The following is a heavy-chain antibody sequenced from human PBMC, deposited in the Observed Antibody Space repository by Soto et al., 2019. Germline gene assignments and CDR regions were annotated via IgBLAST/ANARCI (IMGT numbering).Heavy chain of an antibody. CDR3: ATARYFDWLAQEYNWFDP. CDR1: GGSITSTSYY. Sequence: SETLSLTCTVSGGSITSTSYYWGWIRQPPGKGLEWVGSISYSGSTYYNPSLKSRVTISVDTSKNQFSLKLSSVTAADTALYYCATARYFDWLAQEYNWFDPWGQGTLVTVSS. CDR2: ISYSGST. J-gene: IGHJ5*02. D-gene: IGHD3-9*01. V-gene: IGHV4-39*01.